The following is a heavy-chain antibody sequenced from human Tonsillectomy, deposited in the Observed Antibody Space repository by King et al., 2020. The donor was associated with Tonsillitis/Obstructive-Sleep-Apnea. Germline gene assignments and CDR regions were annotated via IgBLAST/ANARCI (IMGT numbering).Heavy chain of an antibody. V-gene: IGHV3-48*02. CDR3: ARDFGKDWDY. J-gene: IGHJ4*02. CDR1: GFTFSSYS. D-gene: IGHD3-10*01. Sequence: QLVQSGGGLVQPGGSLRLSCAASGFTFSSYSMNWVRQAPGKGLEWVSYISSSSISIYYAASLKGRFTISRDNAKNSLYLQMYSLRDEDTAVYYCARDFGKDWDYWGQGTLVTVSS. CDR2: ISSSSISI.